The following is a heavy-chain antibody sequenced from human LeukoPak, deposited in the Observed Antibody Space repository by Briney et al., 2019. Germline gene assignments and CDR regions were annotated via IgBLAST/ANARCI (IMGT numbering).Heavy chain of an antibody. CDR2: INHSGST. D-gene: IGHD2-8*01. CDR1: GGSFSGYY. V-gene: IGHV4-34*01. J-gene: IGHJ3*02. Sequence: SETLSLTCAVYGGSFSGYYWRWIRQPPGKGLEWIGEINHSGSTNYNPSLKSRVTISVDTSKNQFSLKLSSVTAADTAVYYCARAKWSHPDAFDIWGQGTMVTVSS. CDR3: ARAKWSHPDAFDI.